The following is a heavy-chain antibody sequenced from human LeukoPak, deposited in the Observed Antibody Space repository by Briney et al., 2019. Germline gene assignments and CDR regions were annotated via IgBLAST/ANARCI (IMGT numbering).Heavy chain of an antibody. CDR2: INPSGGST. J-gene: IGHJ4*02. Sequence: ASVKVSCKASGYTFTSYYMHWVRQAPGQGLEGMGIINPSGGSTGYAQKFQGRVTMTRDTSTSPVTMGLSRGTAGDTTMQFCIRDRGRFLEVWGQGTLVTVSS. V-gene: IGHV1-46*03. D-gene: IGHD3-3*01. CDR1: GYTFTSYY. CDR3: IRDRGRFLEV.